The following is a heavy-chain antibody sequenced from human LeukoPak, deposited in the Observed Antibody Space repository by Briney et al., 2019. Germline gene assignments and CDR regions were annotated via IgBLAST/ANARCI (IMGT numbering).Heavy chain of an antibody. CDR1: GGTFSNYA. D-gene: IGHD1-26*01. V-gene: IGHV1-69*13. CDR2: IIPIFGTA. Sequence: ASVKVSCKASGGTFSNYAINWVRQAPGQGLEWMGGIIPIFGTANYAQKFQGGVTITADESTSTAYMELSSLKSEDTAVYYCARVNSLFGREGYFDYWGQGTLVTVSS. J-gene: IGHJ4*02. CDR3: ARVNSLFGREGYFDY.